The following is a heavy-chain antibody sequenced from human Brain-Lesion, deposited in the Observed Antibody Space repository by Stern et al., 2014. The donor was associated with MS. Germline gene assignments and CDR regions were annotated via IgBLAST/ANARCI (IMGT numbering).Heavy chain of an antibody. J-gene: IGHJ6*02. CDR1: GFTFSNYW. Sequence: EAQLVESGGRLVQPGGSLRLSCAASGFTFSNYWMNWVRQAPAKGLEWVANIKQDGSQKHYVESVKGRITISRDNAKDTPYLQTNSLRAEDTAVDYCARDQYQVPCYYYYFGMDVWGQGTTVTVSS. V-gene: IGHV3-7*01. CDR3: ARDQYQVPCYYYYFGMDV. D-gene: IGHD2-2*01. CDR2: IKQDGSQK.